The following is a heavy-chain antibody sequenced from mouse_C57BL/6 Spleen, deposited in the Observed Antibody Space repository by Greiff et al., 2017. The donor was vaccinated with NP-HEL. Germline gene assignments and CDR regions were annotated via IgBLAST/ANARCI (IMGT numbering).Heavy chain of an antibody. Sequence: VQLQQSGPELVKPGASVKISCKASGYAFSSSWMNWVKQRPGKGLEWIGRIYPGDGDTNYNGKFKGKATLTADKSSSTAYMQLSSLTSEDSAVYFCAREGAYGSSWFAYWGQGTLSLSLQ. D-gene: IGHD1-1*01. V-gene: IGHV1-82*01. CDR2: IYPGDGDT. J-gene: IGHJ3*01. CDR1: GYAFSSSW. CDR3: AREGAYGSSWFAY.